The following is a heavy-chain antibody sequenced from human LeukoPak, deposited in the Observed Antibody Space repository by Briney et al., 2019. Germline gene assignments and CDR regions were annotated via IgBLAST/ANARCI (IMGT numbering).Heavy chain of an antibody. J-gene: IGHJ4*02. CDR3: AREVVSTPSCFES. Sequence: QSGGSLRLSCAASGFSVSDSYMYWVRQAPGKGLEWVSFFHRGDATYYCESVRGRFTISRDISKNTVSLLMNSLIADDTAVYYCAREVVSTPSCFESWGQGTLVTVSS. CDR1: GFSVSDSY. V-gene: IGHV3-53*01. D-gene: IGHD2-15*01. CDR2: FHRGDAT.